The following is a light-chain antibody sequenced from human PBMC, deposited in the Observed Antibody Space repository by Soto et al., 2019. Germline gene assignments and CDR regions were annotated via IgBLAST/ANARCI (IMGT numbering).Light chain of an antibody. CDR2: AAS. J-gene: IGKJ4*01. V-gene: IGKV1-39*01. Sequence: DIQMTQSPSSLSASVGDRVTITCRASQSSTSYLNWFQKKPGKAPKLLIYAASNLQSGVPSRFSGSGSGTDFTLTISSLQPEDFATYYGQQSYSTLGLTFGGGTKVEIK. CDR3: QQSYSTLGLT. CDR1: QSSTSY.